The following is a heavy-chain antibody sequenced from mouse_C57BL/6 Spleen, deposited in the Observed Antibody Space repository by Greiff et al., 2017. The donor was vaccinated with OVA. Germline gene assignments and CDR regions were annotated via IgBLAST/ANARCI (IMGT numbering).Heavy chain of an antibody. J-gene: IGHJ2*01. Sequence: QVQLQQPGAELVMPGASVKLSCKASGYTFTSYWMHWVKQRPGQGLEWIGEIDPSASYTNYNQKFKGKSTLTVDKSSSTAYMQLSSLTSEDYAVYYCARYYGSSLGYFDYWGQGTTLTVSS. D-gene: IGHD1-1*01. CDR1: GYTFTSYW. CDR3: ARYYGSSLGYFDY. V-gene: IGHV1-69*01. CDR2: IDPSASYT.